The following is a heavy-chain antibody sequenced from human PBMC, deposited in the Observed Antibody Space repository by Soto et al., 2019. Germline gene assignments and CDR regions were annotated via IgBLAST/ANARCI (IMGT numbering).Heavy chain of an antibody. CDR3: VGSSGYYAPYAFDI. D-gene: IGHD3-22*01. Sequence: GGSLRLSCAASGFTFSSYWMHWVRQAPGKGLVWVSRINSDGSSTSYADSVKGRFTISRDNAKNTLYLQMNSLRAEDTAVYYCVGSSGYYAPYAFDIWGQGTMVTVSS. CDR2: INSDGSST. CDR1: GFTFSSYW. V-gene: IGHV3-74*01. J-gene: IGHJ3*02.